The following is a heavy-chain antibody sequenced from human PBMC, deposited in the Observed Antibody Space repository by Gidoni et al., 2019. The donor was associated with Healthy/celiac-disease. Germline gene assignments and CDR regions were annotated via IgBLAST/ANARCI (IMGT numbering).Heavy chain of an antibody. CDR1: GGSISSYY. J-gene: IGHJ4*02. CDR2: IYYSGST. D-gene: IGHD3-10*01. Sequence: QVQLQESGPGLVKPSETLSLTCTVSGGSISSYYWSWIRQPPGKGLEWIGYIYYSGSTNYNPSLKSRVTISVDTSKNQFSLKLSSVTAADTAVYYCARDSWGAWFGEYDYWGQGTLVTVSS. CDR3: ARDSWGAWFGEYDY. V-gene: IGHV4-59*01.